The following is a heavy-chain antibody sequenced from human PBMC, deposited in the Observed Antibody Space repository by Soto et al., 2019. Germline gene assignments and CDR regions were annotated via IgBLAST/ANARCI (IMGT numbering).Heavy chain of an antibody. V-gene: IGHV4-39*01. CDR1: GGSISSSSYY. CDR3: ASSPGFLEGPDAFDI. J-gene: IGHJ3*02. D-gene: IGHD3-3*01. Sequence: SETLSLTCTVSGGSISSSSYYWGWIRQPPGKGLEWIGSIYYSGSTYYNPSLKSRVTISVDTSKNQFSLKLSSVTAADTAVYYCASSPGFLEGPDAFDIWGQGTMVTVSS. CDR2: IYYSGST.